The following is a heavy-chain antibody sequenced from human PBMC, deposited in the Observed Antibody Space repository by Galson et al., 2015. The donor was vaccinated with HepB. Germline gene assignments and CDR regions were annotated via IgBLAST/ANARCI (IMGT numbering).Heavy chain of an antibody. V-gene: IGHV1-18*01. CDR2: ISAYNGNT. CDR3: ARVVYGDYVWGSYRQGWFDP. J-gene: IGHJ5*02. CDR1: GYTFPSSG. D-gene: IGHD3-16*02. Sequence: SVKVSCKASGYTFPSSGLSWVRQAPGHRPEWMGWISAYNGNTNYAQKLQGRVTMTTDTSTSTAYMELRSLRSDDTAVYYCARVVYGDYVWGSYRQGWFDPWGQGTLVTVSS.